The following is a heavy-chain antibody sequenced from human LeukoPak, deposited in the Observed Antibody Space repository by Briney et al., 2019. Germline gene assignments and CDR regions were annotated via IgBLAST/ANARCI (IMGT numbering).Heavy chain of an antibody. D-gene: IGHD3-22*01. V-gene: IGHV1-69*04. J-gene: IGHJ4*02. Sequence: SVKVSCKASGGTFSSYAISWVRQAPGQGLEWMGRIIPILGIANYAQKFQGRVTITADESTSTAYMELSSLRSEDTAVYYCARESRRYYYDSSGYLQEPFDYWGQGTLVTVSS. CDR1: GGTFSSYA. CDR2: IIPILGIA. CDR3: ARESRRYYYDSSGYLQEPFDY.